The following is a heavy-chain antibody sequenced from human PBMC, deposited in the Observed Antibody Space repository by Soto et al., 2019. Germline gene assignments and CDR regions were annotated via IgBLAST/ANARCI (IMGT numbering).Heavy chain of an antibody. CDR3: AKDPEAATTDYYYYYGMDV. Sequence: PWGSLRLSCAASGFTFSSYGMHWVRQAPGKGLEWVAVISYDGSNKYYADSVKGRFTISRDNSKNTLYLQMNSLRAEDTAVYYCAKDPEAATTDYYYYYGMDVWGQGTTVTVSS. J-gene: IGHJ6*02. D-gene: IGHD2-15*01. V-gene: IGHV3-30*18. CDR1: GFTFSSYG. CDR2: ISYDGSNK.